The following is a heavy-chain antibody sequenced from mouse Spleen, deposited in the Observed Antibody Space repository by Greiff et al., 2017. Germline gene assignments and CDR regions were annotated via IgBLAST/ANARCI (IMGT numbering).Heavy chain of an antibody. CDR3: AREGNWYYFDY. J-gene: IGHJ2*01. Sequence: VQLQQPRTELVKPGASVKLSCKASGYTFTSYWMHWVKQRPGQGLEWIGNINPSNGGTNYNEKFKSKATLTVDQSSSTAYMQLSSLTSEDSAVYYCAREGNWYYFDYWGQGTTLTVSS. CDR1: GYTFTSYW. D-gene: IGHD4-1*01. CDR2: INPSNGGT. V-gene: IGHV1-53*01.